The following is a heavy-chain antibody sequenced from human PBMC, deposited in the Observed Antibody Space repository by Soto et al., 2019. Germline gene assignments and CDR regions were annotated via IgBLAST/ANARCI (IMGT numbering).Heavy chain of an antibody. V-gene: IGHV3-23*01. CDR3: AKVSTVTAVRNDAFDI. CDR2: ISGSGGST. CDR1: GFTFNSYA. J-gene: IGHJ3*02. Sequence: GGSLRLSCAACGFTFNSYAMSGVRQAPGEGLAWVSAISGSGGSTYYADSVKGRFTISRDNSKNTLYLQMNSLRAEDTAVYYCAKVSTVTAVRNDAFDIWGQGTMVTVSS. D-gene: IGHD4-17*01.